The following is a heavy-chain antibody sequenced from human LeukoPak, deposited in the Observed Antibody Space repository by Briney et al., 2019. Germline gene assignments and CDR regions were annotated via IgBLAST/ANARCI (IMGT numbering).Heavy chain of an antibody. V-gene: IGHV3-74*03. CDR3: AKDYIGSLEY. CDR2: IKSDGSGT. Sequence: PGGSLRLSCAASGFAFSVSWMHWVRQAPGKGLVWVSVIKSDGSGTAYADSVKGRFTISRDNAKNTVYLQMNSLRDEDTAVYYCAKDYIGSLEYWGQGILVTVSS. D-gene: IGHD3-10*01. CDR1: GFAFSVSW. J-gene: IGHJ4*02.